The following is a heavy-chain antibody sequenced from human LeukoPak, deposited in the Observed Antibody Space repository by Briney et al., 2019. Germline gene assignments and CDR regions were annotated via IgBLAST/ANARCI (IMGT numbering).Heavy chain of an antibody. CDR3: AKDSGGSWFNRFDP. Sequence: PGGSLRLSCVASEFTFPRCAMSWVRQAPGKGLEWVSAISGSGGSTYYADSVKGRFTISRDNSKNTLYLQMNSLRAEDTAVYYCAKDSGGSWFNRFDPWGQGTLVTVSS. CDR2: ISGSGGST. V-gene: IGHV3-23*01. CDR1: EFTFPRCA. J-gene: IGHJ5*02. D-gene: IGHD6-13*01.